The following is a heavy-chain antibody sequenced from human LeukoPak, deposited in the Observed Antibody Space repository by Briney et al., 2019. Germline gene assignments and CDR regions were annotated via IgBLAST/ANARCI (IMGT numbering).Heavy chain of an antibody. CDR3: AKDLRFWSGYPF. CDR1: GFTFNSYS. J-gene: IGHJ4*02. Sequence: GGSLRLSCATSGFTFNSYSMNWVRQTPGKGLEWVSSISSSSGYINYADSVKGRFTVSRDNAKNSLYLQMNSLRAEDTAVYYCAKDLRFWSGYPFWGQGTLVTVSS. V-gene: IGHV3-21*01. CDR2: ISSSSGYI. D-gene: IGHD3-3*01.